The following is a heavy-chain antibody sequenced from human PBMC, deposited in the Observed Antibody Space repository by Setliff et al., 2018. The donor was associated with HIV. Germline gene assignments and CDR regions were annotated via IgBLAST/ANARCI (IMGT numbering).Heavy chain of an antibody. D-gene: IGHD3-9*01. J-gene: IGHJ4*02. CDR1: GYTFTSYW. V-gene: IGHV5-51*01. CDR2: IYPGDSDT. Sequence: GESLKISCKGSGYTFTSYWIGWVRQMPGKGLEWMGIIYPGDSDTRYSPSFQGQVTVSADKSISTAYLQWRSLQASDTAMYYCVKERTGYYGDYWGQGTLVTVSS. CDR3: VKERTGYYGDY.